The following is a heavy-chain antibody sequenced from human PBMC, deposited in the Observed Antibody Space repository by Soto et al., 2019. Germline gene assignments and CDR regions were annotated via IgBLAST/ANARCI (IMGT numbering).Heavy chain of an antibody. J-gene: IGHJ4*02. CDR1: GFTFSSYA. CDR3: ARGGMVRGVIDY. Sequence: EVQLLESGGGLVQPGGSLRLSCAVSGFTFSSYAMSWVRQAPGKGLEWVSSITNSGDSTDFADSVKGRFATSRDNSKNTLSLQMSSLRAEDTAVYFCARGGMVRGVIDYWGQGTLVTVSS. CDR2: ITNSGDST. D-gene: IGHD3-10*01. V-gene: IGHV3-23*01.